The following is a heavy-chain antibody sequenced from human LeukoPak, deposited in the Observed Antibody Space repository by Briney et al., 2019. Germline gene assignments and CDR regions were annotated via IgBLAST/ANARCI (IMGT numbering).Heavy chain of an antibody. J-gene: IGHJ6*04. Sequence: WAAVKVSCKASGNTFTSYAMHWVRQAPGQRLQWMGRINGGSGNKKYSQKFQGRVTITRDTSASTAYMELSSLRSEDTAVYYCARGGPGCSSTSCYGLNYYYYGMDVWGKGTTVTVSS. CDR3: ARGGPGCSSTSCYGLNYYYYGMDV. CDR1: GNTFTSYA. D-gene: IGHD2-2*01. CDR2: INGGSGNK. V-gene: IGHV1-3*01.